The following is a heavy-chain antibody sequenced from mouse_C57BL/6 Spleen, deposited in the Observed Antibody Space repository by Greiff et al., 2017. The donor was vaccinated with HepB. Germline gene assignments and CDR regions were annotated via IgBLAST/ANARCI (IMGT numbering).Heavy chain of an antibody. CDR3: ARVRRDWYFDV. V-gene: IGHV1-42*01. CDR2: INPSTGGT. J-gene: IGHJ1*03. Sequence: VQLQQSGPELVKPGASVKISCKASGYSFTGYYMNWVKQSPEKSLEWIGEINPSTGGTTYNQKFKAKATLTVDKSSSTAYMQLKSLTSEDSAVYYCARVRRDWYFDVWGTGTTVTVSS. CDR1: GYSFTGYY.